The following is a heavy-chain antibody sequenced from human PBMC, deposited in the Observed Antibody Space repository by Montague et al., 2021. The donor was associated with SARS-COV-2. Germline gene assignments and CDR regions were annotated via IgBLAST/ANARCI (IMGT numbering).Heavy chain of an antibody. CDR3: ARFVASDSGNFYRFDY. V-gene: IGHV4/OR15-8*01. CDR2: MQSTGSP. J-gene: IGHJ4*02. CDR1: GPCISSSNR. Sequence: SETLSLTCAGAGPCISSSNRARCVRAPVWTPLTRFGGMQSTGSPNYNPSLESRVAISMDKSRNQFSLWLTSVTAADTAVYYCARFVASDSGNFYRFDYWGQGSQVTVSS. D-gene: IGHD3-10*01.